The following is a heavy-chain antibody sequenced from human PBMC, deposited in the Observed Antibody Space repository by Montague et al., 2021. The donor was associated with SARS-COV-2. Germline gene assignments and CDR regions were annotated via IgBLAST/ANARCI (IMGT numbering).Heavy chain of an antibody. D-gene: IGHD5-18*01. J-gene: IGHJ3*02. CDR3: ARKTLTADAFDI. CDR1: VASFGRYD. V-gene: IGHV4-59*01. Sequence: SETLSLTCTVSVASFGRYDWGWIRQSPGKGLEWIGYFYSIGSTYYNPSLKSRATISRDTSKNQFFLKVRSVTAADTAVYYCARKTLTADAFDIWGQGTMVTVSS. CDR2: FYSIGST.